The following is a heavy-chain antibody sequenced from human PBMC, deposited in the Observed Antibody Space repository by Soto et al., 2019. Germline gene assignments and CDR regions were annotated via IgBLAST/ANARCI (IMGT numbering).Heavy chain of an antibody. CDR2: TGPSGM. CDR1: GFTFSSSA. V-gene: IGHV3-23*01. J-gene: IGHJ5*02. Sequence: GGSLRLSCAASGFTFSSSAMSWVRQAPGKGLEWVSTTGPSGMYYTDSVKGRFTISRDNSKNTLFLQMNSLRVDDTTIYYCARLTASWGQGALVTVSS. CDR3: ARLTAS.